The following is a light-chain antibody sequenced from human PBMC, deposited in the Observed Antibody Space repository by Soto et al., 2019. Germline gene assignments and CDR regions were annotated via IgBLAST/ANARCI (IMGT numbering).Light chain of an antibody. CDR3: SSYAGSYTLYV. V-gene: IGLV2-11*01. CDR1: SSDVGGYNY. J-gene: IGLJ1*01. CDR2: DVS. Sequence: QSALTQPRSVSGSPGQSVTISCTGTSSDVGGYNYVSWYQQHPGKAPKLMIYDVSKRPSGVPDRFSGSKSGNTASLTISGLQAEDEADYYCSSYAGSYTLYVFGTGTKLTVL.